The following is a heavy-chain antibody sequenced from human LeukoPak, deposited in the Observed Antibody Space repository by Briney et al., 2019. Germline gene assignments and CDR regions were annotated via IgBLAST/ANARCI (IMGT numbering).Heavy chain of an antibody. V-gene: IGHV1-8*01. CDR2: MNPNSGNT. CDR3: ARDPSNSGDYYVLDY. J-gene: IGHJ4*02. CDR1: GYTFTSYD. Sequence: GASVKVSCKASGYTFTSYDINWVRQATGQGLEWMGWMNPNSGNTGYAQRFQGRVTMTRNTSISTAYMELSSLRSEDTAIYYCARDPSNSGDYYVLDYWGQGTLVTVPS. D-gene: IGHD3-22*01.